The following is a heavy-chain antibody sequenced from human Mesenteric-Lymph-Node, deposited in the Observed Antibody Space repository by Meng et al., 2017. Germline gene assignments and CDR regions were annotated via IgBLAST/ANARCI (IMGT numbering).Heavy chain of an antibody. V-gene: IGHV3-11*04. CDR2: ISSSGSTI. J-gene: IGHJ4*02. CDR3: ARVTGWEPRFIDY. D-gene: IGHD1-26*01. CDR1: GFTFSDYY. Sequence: GESLKISCAASGFTFSDYYMSWIRQAPGKGLEWVSYISSSGSTIYYADSVKGRFTISRDNAKNSLYLQMNSLRAEDTAVYYCARVTGWEPRFIDYWGQGTLVTVSS.